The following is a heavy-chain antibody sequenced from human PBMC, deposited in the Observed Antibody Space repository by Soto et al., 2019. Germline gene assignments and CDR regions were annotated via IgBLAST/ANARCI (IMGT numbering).Heavy chain of an antibody. Sequence: SEALSLTCAVSGVPITSRTYSWGRIRQPPGKTLEWIGTIYYHGNTYSNPSLKSRVTISVDTSNNQLSLKLRSVTAADTAVYYCARHDGFSSGWIFDYWGHGTLVTVS. CDR2: IYYHGNT. CDR3: ARHDGFSSGWIFDY. V-gene: IGHV4-39*01. D-gene: IGHD6-19*01. CDR1: GVPITSRTYS. J-gene: IGHJ4*01.